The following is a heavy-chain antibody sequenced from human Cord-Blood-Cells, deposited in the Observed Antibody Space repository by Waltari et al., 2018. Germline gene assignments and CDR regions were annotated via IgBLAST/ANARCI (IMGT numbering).Heavy chain of an antibody. J-gene: IGHJ3*02. V-gene: IGHV1-8*01. Sequence: QVQLVQSGAEVKKPGASVKVSCKASGYTFTRYAINWVRQATGQGLEWMGWTNPNRGNTGYAEKVQGRVTMTRNTSISTAYMELSSLRSEDTAVYYCASTRRVDIWGQGTMVTVSS. CDR2: TNPNRGNT. CDR1: GYTFTRYA. CDR3: ASTRRVDI.